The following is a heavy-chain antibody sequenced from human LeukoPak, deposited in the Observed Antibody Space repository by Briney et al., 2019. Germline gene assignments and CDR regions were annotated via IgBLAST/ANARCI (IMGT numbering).Heavy chain of an antibody. CDR3: ARGSYDGSGPNWFDP. J-gene: IGHJ5*02. CDR2: ITGDAGAK. V-gene: IGHV3-43*02. CDR1: GFTFDDYA. Sequence: GGSLRLSCAASGFTFDDYAMHWVRQAPGKGLEWVSLITGDAGAKYYADSVRGRFTISRDNSKSSLYLQLNRVTTEDTAFYFCARGSYDGSGPNWFDPWGQGTLVTVSS. D-gene: IGHD3-22*01.